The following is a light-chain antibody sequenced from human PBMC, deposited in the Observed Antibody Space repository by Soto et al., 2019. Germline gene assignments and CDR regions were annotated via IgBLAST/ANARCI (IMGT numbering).Light chain of an antibody. CDR1: QSISTY. J-gene: IGKJ2*02. Sequence: DLPMTQSPSSLSASVGDRVTITCRASQSISTYLNWYQQKVGKAPKLLIYAASSLQRGVPSRFSVSGSGTDFTLTISSLQPEDFATYYCQQSYSTPRTFGQGTKLEIK. CDR3: QQSYSTPRT. CDR2: AAS. V-gene: IGKV1-39*01.